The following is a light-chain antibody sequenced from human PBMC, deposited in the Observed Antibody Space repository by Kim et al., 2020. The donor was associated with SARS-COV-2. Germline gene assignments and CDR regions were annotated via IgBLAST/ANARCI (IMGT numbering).Light chain of an antibody. CDR2: DAN. V-gene: IGKV1-17*01. J-gene: IGKJ2*01. CDR3: LQHRSFPYT. CDR1: QDIRSD. Sequence: SATVGDRVTITCRASQDIRSDLGWFQQKPGKAPKRLIYDANSVESGVPSRFSGSGSGTEFTLTINSLRPEDFTTYYCLQHRSFPYTFGRGTKLEI.